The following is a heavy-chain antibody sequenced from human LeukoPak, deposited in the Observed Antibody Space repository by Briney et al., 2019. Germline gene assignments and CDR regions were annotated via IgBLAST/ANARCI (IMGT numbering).Heavy chain of an antibody. D-gene: IGHD3-10*01. CDR3: AKDSLYYGSGTFDY. Sequence: PGGSLRLSCAASGFTFSSYGMHWVRQAPGKGLEGVAVISYDGSNKYYADSVKGRFTISRDNSKNTLYLQMNSLRAEDTAVYYCAKDSLYYGSGTFDYWGQGTLVTVSS. J-gene: IGHJ4*02. CDR1: GFTFSSYG. V-gene: IGHV3-30*18. CDR2: ISYDGSNK.